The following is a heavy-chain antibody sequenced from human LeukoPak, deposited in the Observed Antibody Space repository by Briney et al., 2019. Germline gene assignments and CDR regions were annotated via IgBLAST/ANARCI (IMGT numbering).Heavy chain of an antibody. J-gene: IGHJ3*02. CDR3: ARDLDYYGSGSFFNI. CDR1: GYTFTAYS. D-gene: IGHD3-10*01. V-gene: IGHV1-2*02. Sequence: ASVKVSCKASGYTFTAYSMHWVRQAPGQGLEWMGWINPNSGGTNYAQKFQGRVTMTRDTSITTAYMELNRLRSDDTAVYYCARDLDYYGSGSFFNIWGQGTMVTVSS. CDR2: INPNSGGT.